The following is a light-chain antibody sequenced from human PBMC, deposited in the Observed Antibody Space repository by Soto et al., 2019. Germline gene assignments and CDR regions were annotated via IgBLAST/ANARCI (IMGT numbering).Light chain of an antibody. CDR2: GAS. V-gene: IGKV3-20*01. Sequence: EIVLTQSPGTLSLSPGEGATLSCRASQSVSSSYLAWYQQKPGHAPRLLIYGASSRATGIPDMFSGGGSGTDFTLTISRLEPEDFAVYYCQQYDNSPWKFGQGTKVEIQ. CDR1: QSVSSSY. J-gene: IGKJ1*01. CDR3: QQYDNSPWK.